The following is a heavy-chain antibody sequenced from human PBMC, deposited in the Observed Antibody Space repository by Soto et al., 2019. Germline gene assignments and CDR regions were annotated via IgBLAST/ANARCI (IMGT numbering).Heavy chain of an antibody. Sequence: EVQLVESGGGLVKPGGSLRLSCAASGFTFSNAWMSWVRQAPGKGLEWVGRIKSKTDGGTTDYAAPVKGRLTISREDSKNTLYLQMNSLKTEDTAVYYCTTDLAYCGGDCYFYWGQGTLVTVSS. CDR2: IKSKTDGGTT. D-gene: IGHD2-21*02. CDR3: TTDLAYCGGDCYFY. J-gene: IGHJ4*02. CDR1: GFTFSNAW. V-gene: IGHV3-15*01.